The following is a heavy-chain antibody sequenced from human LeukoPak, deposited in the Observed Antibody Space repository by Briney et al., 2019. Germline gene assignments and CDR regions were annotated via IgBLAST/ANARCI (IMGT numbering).Heavy chain of an antibody. CDR2: IRYDGSNK. CDR1: GFTFSSYG. Sequence: GGSLRLSCAASGFTFSSYGMHWVRQAPGKGLEWVAFIRYDGSNKYYADSVKGRFTISRDNSKNTLYLQMNSLRAEDTAVYYCAKDRYSGSYPYFDYWGQGTLVTVSS. V-gene: IGHV3-30*02. D-gene: IGHD1-26*01. J-gene: IGHJ4*02. CDR3: AKDRYSGSYPYFDY.